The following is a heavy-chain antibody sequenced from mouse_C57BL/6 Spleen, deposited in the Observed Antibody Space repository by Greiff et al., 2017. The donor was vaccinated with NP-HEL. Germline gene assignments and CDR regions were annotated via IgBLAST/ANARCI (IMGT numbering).Heavy chain of an antibody. J-gene: IGHJ1*03. CDR2: IWTGGGT. D-gene: IGHD1-1*01. CDR1: GFSLTSYA. CDR3: ARNDYYGSSHWYFDV. V-gene: IGHV2-9-1*01. Sequence: VKLMESGPGLVAPSQSLSITCTVSGFSLTSYAISWVRQPPGKGLEWLGVIWTGGGTNYNSALKSRLSISKDNSKSQVFLKMNSLQTDDTAMYYCARNDYYGSSHWYFDVWGTGTTVTVSS.